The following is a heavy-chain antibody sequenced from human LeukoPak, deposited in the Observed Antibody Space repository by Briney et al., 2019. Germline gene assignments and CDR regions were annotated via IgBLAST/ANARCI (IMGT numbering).Heavy chain of an antibody. CDR3: ARNPVTTKYFDY. D-gene: IGHD4-17*01. CDR1: GYTFNDYY. J-gene: IGHJ4*02. CDR2: INPNSGGT. V-gene: IGHV1-2*02. Sequence: ASVKVSCKASGYTFNDYYIDWVRQAPGQGLEWMGWINPNSGGTNYAQKFQGRVTMTRDTSISTAYMELSSLRSEDTAVYYCARNPVTTKYFDYWGQGTLVTVSS.